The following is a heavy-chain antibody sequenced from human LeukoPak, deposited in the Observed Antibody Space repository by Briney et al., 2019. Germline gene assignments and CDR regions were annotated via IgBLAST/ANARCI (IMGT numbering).Heavy chain of an antibody. CDR2: ISSSGSTI. V-gene: IGHV3-48*03. CDR1: GFTFSSYE. D-gene: IGHD3-22*01. J-gene: IGHJ4*02. CDR3: ARGLDSSGYYGDY. Sequence: GGSLRLSCAASGFTFSSYEMNWVRQAPGKGLGWVSYISSSGSTIYYADSVKGRFTMSRENAKNSLYLQMNSLRAEDTAVYYCARGLDSSGYYGDYWGQGTLVTVSS.